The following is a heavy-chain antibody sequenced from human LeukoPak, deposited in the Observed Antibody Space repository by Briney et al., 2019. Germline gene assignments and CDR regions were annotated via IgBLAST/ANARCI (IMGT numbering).Heavy chain of an antibody. J-gene: IGHJ5*02. CDR3: ARAQLGWELPRDPSYNWFDP. D-gene: IGHD1-26*01. Sequence: SVKVSCKASGGTFSSYAVSWVRQAPGQGLEWMGGIIPIFGTANYAQKFQGRVTITADESTSTAYMELSSLRSEDTAVYYCARAQLGWELPRDPSYNWFDPWGQGTLVTVSS. CDR2: IIPIFGTA. V-gene: IGHV1-69*13. CDR1: GGTFSSYA.